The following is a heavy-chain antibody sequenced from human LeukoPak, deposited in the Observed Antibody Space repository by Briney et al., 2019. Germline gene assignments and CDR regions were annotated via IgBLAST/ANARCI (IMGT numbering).Heavy chain of an antibody. Sequence: SETLSLTCTVSGGSISSGTYYWGWIRQPPGKGLEWIGNIYYSGSTYYNSSLKSRVTISVDTSKNQFSLRLSSVTAADTAVYYCARVGADIVGATMIDYWGQGTLVTVSS. J-gene: IGHJ4*02. CDR2: IYYSGST. D-gene: IGHD1-26*01. CDR1: GGSISSGTYY. CDR3: ARVGADIVGATMIDY. V-gene: IGHV4-39*07.